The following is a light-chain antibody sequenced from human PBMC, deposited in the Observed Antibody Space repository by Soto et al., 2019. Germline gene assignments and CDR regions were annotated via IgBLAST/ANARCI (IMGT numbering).Light chain of an antibody. J-gene: IGKJ1*01. CDR2: GTS. Sequence: EIVLTQSPGTLSLSPGERATLSRRASQNVGSRYLAWYQQKPGQAPRLLIYGTSNRATGIPDRFSGSGSGTDFSLTISSLEPGDLAVYYCQQYGSSPRTFGQGTKVEIK. CDR1: QNVGSRY. CDR3: QQYGSSPRT. V-gene: IGKV3-20*01.